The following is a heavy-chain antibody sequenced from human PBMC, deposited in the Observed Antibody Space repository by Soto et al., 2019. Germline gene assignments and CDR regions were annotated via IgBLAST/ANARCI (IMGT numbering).Heavy chain of an antibody. Sequence: GGSLRLSCAASGFTFSSYSMNWVHLAPGKGLEWISYIGRSDNNIHYADSVKGRFTISRDNAKSSLYLQMDSLRDEDTAVYYCKRKTKADSWGQGTLVTVSS. J-gene: IGHJ4*02. CDR2: IGRSDNNI. CDR1: GFTFSSYS. CDR3: KRKTKADS. V-gene: IGHV3-48*02.